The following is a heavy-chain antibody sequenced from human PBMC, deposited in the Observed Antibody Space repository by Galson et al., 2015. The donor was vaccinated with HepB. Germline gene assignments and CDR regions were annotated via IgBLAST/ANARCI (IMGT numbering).Heavy chain of an antibody. J-gene: IGHJ1*01. D-gene: IGHD6-13*01. Sequence: SLRLSCAASGFTFSSYAMHWVRQAPGKGLEWVAVISYDGSNKYYADSVKGRFTISRDNSKNTLYLQMNSLRAEDTAVYYCARSEKKTGYSSSWSDHTFQHWGQGTLVTVSS. V-gene: IGHV3-30*04. CDR2: ISYDGSNK. CDR1: GFTFSSYA. CDR3: ARSEKKTGYSSSWSDHTFQH.